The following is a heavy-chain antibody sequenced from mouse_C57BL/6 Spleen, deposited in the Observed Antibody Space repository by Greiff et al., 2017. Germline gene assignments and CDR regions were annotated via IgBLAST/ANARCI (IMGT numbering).Heavy chain of an antibody. J-gene: IGHJ4*01. CDR1: GFTFSDSG. CDR3: ARGSFPYYAMDY. Sequence: DVKLQESGGGLVKPGGSLKLSCAASGFTFSDSGMHWVRQAPEKGLEWVAYISSGSSTIYYADTVKGRFTISRANAKNTLFLQMTSLRSEDTAMYYCARGSFPYYAMDYWGQGTSVTVSS. CDR2: ISSGSSTI. V-gene: IGHV5-17*01.